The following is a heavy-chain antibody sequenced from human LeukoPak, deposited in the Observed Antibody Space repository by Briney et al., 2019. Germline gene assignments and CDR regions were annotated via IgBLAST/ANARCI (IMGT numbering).Heavy chain of an antibody. CDR3: AREGSPSGTYRASYYYYYMDV. D-gene: IGHD6-19*01. Sequence: SETVSLTCTVSGGSFSLHYWSSLRQPPGKGLEWIGNIYYTGNTNYNPSPQSRVSISIDTSTSQFSLKLSSVTAADTAVYFCAREGSPSGTYRASYYYYYMDVWGKGTTVTVSS. CDR1: GGSFSLHY. V-gene: IGHV4-59*11. CDR2: IYYTGNT. J-gene: IGHJ6*03.